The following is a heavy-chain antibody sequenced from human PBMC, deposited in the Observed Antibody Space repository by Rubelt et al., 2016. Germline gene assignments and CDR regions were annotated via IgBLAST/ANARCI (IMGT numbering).Heavy chain of an antibody. D-gene: IGHD3-10*01. V-gene: IGHV4-39*01. CDR2: LSDDGRT. Sequence: QLQLRESGPGPVKPSETLSLACSVSGGSISRSSFFWGWIRQPPGKGLEWIGSLSDDGRTFYNPSLRSRVTISVDTSKNQFSLKLTSVTAADTALYYCARGDRGNYYYYYMDVWGKGTTVTVSS. CDR3: ARGDRGNYYYYYMDV. J-gene: IGHJ6*03. CDR1: GGSISRSSFF.